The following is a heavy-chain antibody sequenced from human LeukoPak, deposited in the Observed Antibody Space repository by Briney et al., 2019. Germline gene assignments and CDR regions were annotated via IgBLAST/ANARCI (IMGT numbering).Heavy chain of an antibody. CDR3: AKDLDYVGSNFDY. J-gene: IGHJ4*02. Sequence: GASVKVSCKASGYTFSSYAMSWVRQAPGKGLEWVSAISGSGGSTYYADSVKGRFTISRDNSKNTLYLQMNSLRAEDTAVYYCAKDLDYVGSNFDYWGQGTLVTVSS. V-gene: IGHV3-23*01. CDR2: ISGSGGST. CDR1: GYTFSSYA. D-gene: IGHD4-17*01.